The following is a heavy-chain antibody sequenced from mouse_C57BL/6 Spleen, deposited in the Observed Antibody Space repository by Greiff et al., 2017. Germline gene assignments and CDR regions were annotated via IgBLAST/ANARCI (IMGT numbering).Heavy chain of an antibody. V-gene: IGHV1-54*01. Sequence: QVQLKQSGAELVRPGTSVKVSCKASGYAFTNYLIEWVKQRPGQGLEWIGVINPGSGGTNYNEKFKGKATLTADKSSSTAYMQLSSLTSEDSAVYVCARGWLLRRAMDYWGQGTSVTVSS. J-gene: IGHJ4*01. D-gene: IGHD2-3*01. CDR3: ARGWLLRRAMDY. CDR2: INPGSGGT. CDR1: GYAFTNYL.